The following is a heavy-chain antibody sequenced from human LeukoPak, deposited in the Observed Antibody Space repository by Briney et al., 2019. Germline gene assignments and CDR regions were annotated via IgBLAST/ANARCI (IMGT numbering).Heavy chain of an antibody. Sequence: SETLSLTCTVSGGSISSYYWTWIRQPPGKGLEWIGYIYCSGSTNYNPSLKSRVTISVDTSKNQFSLKLSSVTAADTAVYYCARIMITFGSDAFDIWGQGTMVTVSS. CDR1: GGSISSYY. V-gene: IGHV4-59*01. J-gene: IGHJ3*02. CDR3: ARIMITFGSDAFDI. CDR2: IYCSGST. D-gene: IGHD3-16*01.